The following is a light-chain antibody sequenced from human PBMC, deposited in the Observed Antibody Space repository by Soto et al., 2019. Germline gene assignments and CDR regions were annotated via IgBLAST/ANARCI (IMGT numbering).Light chain of an antibody. CDR3: QQCYRTPYT. CDR2: AAY. V-gene: IGKV1-39*01. CDR1: QSSSNY. J-gene: IGKJ2*01. Sequence: DTQMTQSPSSLSASIGDRVTITCRANQSSSNYLNWYQQKPGKAPKLLIYAAYSLHTGVLSRFSGSGSGTDVTLTISSLKPEDFAAYYCQQCYRTPYTFGQGTTVEIK.